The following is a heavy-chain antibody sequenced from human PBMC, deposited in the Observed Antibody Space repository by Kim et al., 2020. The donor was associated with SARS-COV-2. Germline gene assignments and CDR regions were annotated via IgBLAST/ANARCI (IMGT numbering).Heavy chain of an antibody. CDR3: ATGDVDY. CDR1: GFRFTKSW. J-gene: IGHJ4*02. CDR2: IVLVVNKR. V-gene: IGHV3-7*01. Sequence: GGSLRLSCVVSGFRFTKSWMTWVRQAPGKGLEWVATIVLVVNKRYHVDSVKGRFTISRDNAKASLYLQMTCLRAGGTATYYCATGDVDYWGQGTLVTVSS. D-gene: IGHD7-27*01.